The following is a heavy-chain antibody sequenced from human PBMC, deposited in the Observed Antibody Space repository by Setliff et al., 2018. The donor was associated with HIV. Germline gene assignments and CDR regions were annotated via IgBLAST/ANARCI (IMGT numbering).Heavy chain of an antibody. CDR3: AKGGYGGAYYVAGY. J-gene: IGHJ4*02. D-gene: IGHD5-18*01. V-gene: IGHV3-66*02. Sequence: PGGSLRLSCEASGFSVTDTYMGWVRQAPGKGLEWVTVMYKGGKTYYADFVKGRFTIARDGSKNTVSLQMTNLGTGDTATYYCAKGGYGGAYYVAGYWGQGTLVTVSS. CDR2: MYKGGKT. CDR1: GFSVTDTY.